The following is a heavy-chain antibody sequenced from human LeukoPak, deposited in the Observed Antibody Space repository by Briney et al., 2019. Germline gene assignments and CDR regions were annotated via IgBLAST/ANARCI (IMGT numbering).Heavy chain of an antibody. V-gene: IGHV3-33*01. CDR1: GVTFSFYA. D-gene: IGHD3-16*01. CDR3: GINYRPGNYATAIFYY. Sequence: PGGSLRLSCAASGVTFSFYAMRWVRQAPGKGLEWVAVIWYDGSKKYYGDSVKGRFAVSRDNLKNTLYLQMHSLRAEDTAVFYCGINYRPGNYATAIFYYWGQGTLVTVSS. CDR2: IWYDGSKK. J-gene: IGHJ4*02.